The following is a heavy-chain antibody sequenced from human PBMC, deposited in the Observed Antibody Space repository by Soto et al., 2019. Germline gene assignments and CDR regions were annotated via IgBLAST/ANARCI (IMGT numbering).Heavy chain of an antibody. CDR1: GGPDSSGGYS. D-gene: IGHD3-22*01. CDR2: IYHSGST. V-gene: IGHV4-30-2*01. J-gene: IGHJ3*02. CDR3: ARGGYYYDSSGYYDAFDI. Sequence: PSEALCLLCAVSGGPDSSGGYSCSWIRQPPGRGLKWIGYIYHSGSTYYNPSLKSRVTISVDRSKNQFSLKLSSVTAADTAVYYCARGGYYYDSSGYYDAFDIWGQGTTVTVSS.